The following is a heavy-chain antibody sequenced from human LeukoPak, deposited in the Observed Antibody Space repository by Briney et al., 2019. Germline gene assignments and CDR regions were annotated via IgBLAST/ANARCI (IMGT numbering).Heavy chain of an antibody. J-gene: IGHJ4*02. CDR2: IYAGGST. Sequence: SETLSLTCAVYGGSFSGYYWSWIRQPPGKGLEWIGRIYAGGSTNYNPSLKSRVTMSVDTSKNQFSLKLSPVTAADTAVYYCARDEATRDFWSGYRFEYWGQGTLVTVSS. CDR1: GGSFSGYY. CDR3: ARDEATRDFWSGYRFEY. D-gene: IGHD3-3*01. V-gene: IGHV4-59*10.